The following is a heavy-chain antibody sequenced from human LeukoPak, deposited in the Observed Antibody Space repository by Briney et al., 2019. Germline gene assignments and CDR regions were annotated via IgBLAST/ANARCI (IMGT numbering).Heavy chain of an antibody. J-gene: IGHJ6*02. CDR1: GFTFDDYA. V-gene: IGHV3-9*01. CDR3: AKENGGMDV. CDR2: ISWNSGSI. D-gene: IGHD4-17*01. Sequence: GRSLRLSCAASGFTFDDYAMHWVRQAPGKGLEWVSGISWNSGSIGYADSVKGRFTISRDNAKNSLYLQMNSLRAEDTALYYCAKENGGMDVWGQGTTVTVSS.